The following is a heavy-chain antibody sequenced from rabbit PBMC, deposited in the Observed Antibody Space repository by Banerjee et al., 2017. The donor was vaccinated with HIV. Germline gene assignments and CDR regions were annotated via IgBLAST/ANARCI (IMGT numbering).Heavy chain of an antibody. CDR3: VRWGWL. CDR1: GFTISGSYW. D-gene: IGHD4-2*01. V-gene: IGHV1S40*01. Sequence: QSLEESGGDLVKPGASLTLTCTASGFTISGSYWICWVRQAPGKGLEWVACIYNGDGTTDYASWAKGRFTISKASSTTVTLQMTSLTAADTATYFCVRWGWLWGQGTLVTV. CDR2: IYNGDGTT. J-gene: IGHJ3*01.